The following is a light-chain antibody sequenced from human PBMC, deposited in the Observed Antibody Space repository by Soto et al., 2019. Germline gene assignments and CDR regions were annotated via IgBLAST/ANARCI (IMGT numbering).Light chain of an antibody. CDR1: QSISSW. CDR2: DAS. Sequence: DIQMTQSLSTLSASVGDRVTITCRASQSISSWLAWYQQKPGKAPKLLIYDASSLESGVPPRFSGSGSETDFTLTISSLQPEDFATYSCQQSYSTTWTFGQGTTGDIK. CDR3: QQSYSTTWT. J-gene: IGKJ1*01. V-gene: IGKV1-5*01.